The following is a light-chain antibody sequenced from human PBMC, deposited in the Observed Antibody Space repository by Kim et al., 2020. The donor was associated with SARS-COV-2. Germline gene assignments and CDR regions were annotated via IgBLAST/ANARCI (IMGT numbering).Light chain of an antibody. CDR1: SGSIASNY. Sequence: NFMLTQPHSVSESPGKTVTISCTRSSGSIASNYVQWYQQRPGSFPTTVIYEDNQRPSGVPDRFSGSIDRSSNSASLTISGLRTGDEADYYCQSYDSSDVVFGGGTQLTVL. J-gene: IGLJ2*01. V-gene: IGLV6-57*01. CDR2: EDN. CDR3: QSYDSSDVV.